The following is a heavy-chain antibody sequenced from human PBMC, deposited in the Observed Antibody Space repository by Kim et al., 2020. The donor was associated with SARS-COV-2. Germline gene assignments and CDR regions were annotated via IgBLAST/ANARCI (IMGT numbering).Heavy chain of an antibody. CDR2: TDGGTT. J-gene: IGHJ4*02. V-gene: IGHV3-15*01. CDR3: TTEGVN. D-gene: IGHD3-16*01. Sequence: TDGGTTDYAAPVKGRFSISRDDSKNTLYLQMNSLKTEDTVVYYCTTEGVNWGQGTLVTVSS.